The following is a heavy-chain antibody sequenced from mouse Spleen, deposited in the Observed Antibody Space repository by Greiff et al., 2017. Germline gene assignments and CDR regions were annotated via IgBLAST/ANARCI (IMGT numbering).Heavy chain of an antibody. Sequence: VKVVESAAELARPGASVKMSCKASGYTFTSYTMHWVKQRPGQGLEWIGYINPSSGYTEYNQKFKDKTTLTADKSSSTAYMQLSSLTSEDSAVYYCARWNDYLYYAMDYWGQGTSVTVSS. D-gene: IGHD2-4*01. CDR3: ARWNDYLYYAMDY. V-gene: IGHV1-4*02. CDR1: GYTFTSYT. CDR2: INPSSGYT. J-gene: IGHJ4*01.